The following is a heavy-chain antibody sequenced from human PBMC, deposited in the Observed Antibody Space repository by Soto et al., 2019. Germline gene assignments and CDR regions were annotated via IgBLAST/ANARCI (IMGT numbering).Heavy chain of an antibody. CDR2: IYYSGST. CDR3: VRSWGPRGDSPD. CDR1: GGSISSYY. V-gene: IGHV4-59*01. Sequence: SETLSLTCTVSGGSISSYYWSWIRQPPGKGLEWVGYIYYSGSTNYNPSLKSRVTISVDTSKNQFSLKLSSVTAADTAVYYCVRSWGPRGDSPDWGQGTLVTVSS. D-gene: IGHD2-21*02. J-gene: IGHJ4*02.